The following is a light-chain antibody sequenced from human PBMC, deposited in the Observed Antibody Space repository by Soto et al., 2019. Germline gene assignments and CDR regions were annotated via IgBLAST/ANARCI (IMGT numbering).Light chain of an antibody. J-gene: IGLJ2*01. CDR1: SSDIGAYNF. CDR3: TSWTTSTTMI. CDR2: DVN. Sequence: QSALTQPASVSGSPGQSITISCTGTSSDIGAYNFVSWYQHHQAKAPKLMLYDVNIRPSGVSNRFSGSKSGNTASLTISGLQAEDEADYYCTSWTTSTTMIFGGGTKLTVL. V-gene: IGLV2-14*03.